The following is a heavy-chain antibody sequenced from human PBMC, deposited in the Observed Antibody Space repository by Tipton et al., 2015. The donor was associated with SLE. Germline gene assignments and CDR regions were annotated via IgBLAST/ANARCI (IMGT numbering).Heavy chain of an antibody. CDR2: IKQDGSEK. CDR3: AKARNYWSSGWPFDY. J-gene: IGHJ4*02. D-gene: IGHD6-19*01. V-gene: IGHV3-7*03. CDR1: GFIFSSYW. Sequence: GSLRLSCAASGFIFSSYWMSWVRQAPGKGLEWVANIKQDGSEKYYVDSVKGRFTISRDSAKNSLFLQMNSLRAEDTAVYYCAKARNYWSSGWPFDYWGQGTLVTVSS.